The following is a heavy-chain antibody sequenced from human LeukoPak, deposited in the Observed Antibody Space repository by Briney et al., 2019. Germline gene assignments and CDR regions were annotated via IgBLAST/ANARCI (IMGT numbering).Heavy chain of an antibody. CDR3: AKDASGWYEYFDY. CDR2: ISWDGGNT. Sequence: GGSLRLSCAASGFSFDDYTIHWVRHAPGKGLEWVSLISWDGGNTYYADSVKGRFTVSKDNSKHSVYLQMNSLRTEDTALYYCAKDASGWYEYFDYWGQGTLVTVSS. CDR1: GFSFDDYT. D-gene: IGHD6-19*01. V-gene: IGHV3-43*01. J-gene: IGHJ4*02.